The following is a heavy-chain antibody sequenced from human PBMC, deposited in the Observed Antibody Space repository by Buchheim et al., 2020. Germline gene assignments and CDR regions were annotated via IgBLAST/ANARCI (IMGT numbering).Heavy chain of an antibody. CDR2: ISGSGGST. CDR1: GFTFSSYA. Sequence: EVQLLESGGGLVQPGGSLRLSCAASGFTFSSYAMSWVRQAPGKGLEWVSAISGSGGSTYYADSVKGRFTISRDNSKNTLYLQMNSLRAEDTAVYYCAKGGSSGYLRGDNDYYGMDVWGQGTT. J-gene: IGHJ6*02. CDR3: AKGGSSGYLRGDNDYYGMDV. D-gene: IGHD3-22*01. V-gene: IGHV3-23*01.